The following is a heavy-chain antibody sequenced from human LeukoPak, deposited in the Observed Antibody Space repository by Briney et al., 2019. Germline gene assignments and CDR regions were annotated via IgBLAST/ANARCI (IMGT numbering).Heavy chain of an antibody. D-gene: IGHD3-22*01. V-gene: IGHV3-74*01. CDR2: INSDGSIT. CDR3: AKAVVPVISRHYFDY. Sequence: GGSLRLSCAASGFIFSTYWMHWVRQAPGKGLVWVSRINSDGSITTYADSVKGRFTISRDNAKNTLYLQMNSLRVEDAAVYYCAKAVVPVISRHYFDYWGQGTLVTVSS. CDR1: GFIFSTYW. J-gene: IGHJ4*02.